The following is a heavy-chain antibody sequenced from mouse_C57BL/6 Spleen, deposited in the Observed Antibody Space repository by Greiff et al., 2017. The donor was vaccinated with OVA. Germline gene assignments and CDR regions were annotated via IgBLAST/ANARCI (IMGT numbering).Heavy chain of an antibody. J-gene: IGHJ1*03. CDR3: VREPPRYWYFDV. CDR1: GFSFNTYA. V-gene: IGHV10-1*01. Sequence: EVKLVESGGGLVQPKGSLKLSCAASGFSFNTYAMNWVRQAPGKGLEWVARIRSKSNNYATYYADSVKDRFTISRDDSESMLYLQMNNLKTEDTAMYYCVREPPRYWYFDVWGTGTTVTVSS. CDR2: IRSKSNNYAT.